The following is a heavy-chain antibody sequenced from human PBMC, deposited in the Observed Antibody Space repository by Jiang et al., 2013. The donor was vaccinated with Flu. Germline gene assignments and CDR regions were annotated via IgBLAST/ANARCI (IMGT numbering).Heavy chain of an antibody. D-gene: IGHD7-27*01. Sequence: GSGLVKPSETLSLTCVVSGYSISSGYYWAWIRQPPGKGLEWIGSLHHSGSTYHNPSLKSRATIFLDMSNNQLSLNLTSVTAADTAVYYCAAPLTGDGDSFDIWGQGTMVTVS. CDR1: GYSISSGYY. CDR2: LHHSGST. V-gene: IGHV4-38-2*01. CDR3: AAPLTGDGDSFDI. J-gene: IGHJ3*02.